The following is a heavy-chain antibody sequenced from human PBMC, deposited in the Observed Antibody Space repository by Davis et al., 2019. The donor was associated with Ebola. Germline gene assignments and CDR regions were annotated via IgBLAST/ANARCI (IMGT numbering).Heavy chain of an antibody. CDR1: GGSISSSGHY. D-gene: IGHD6-19*01. CDR3: ARGDNQWLAHVRKTNAFHI. CDR2: INHRGST. J-gene: IGHJ3*02. Sequence: PSETLSLTCTVSGGSISSSGHYWGWIRQPAGKGLEWIGDINHRGSTNYNPSLKSRVTISVDTSKNQFSLKLTSVTAADTAVYYCARGDNQWLAHVRKTNAFHIWGQGTMVTVSS. V-gene: IGHV4-39*07.